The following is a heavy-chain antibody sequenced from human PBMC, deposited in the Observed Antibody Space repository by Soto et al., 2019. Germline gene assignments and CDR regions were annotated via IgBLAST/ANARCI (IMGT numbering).Heavy chain of an antibody. J-gene: IGHJ3*02. CDR3: ANPYPYYDFWSGHGGGAFDI. CDR1: GFTFRYHG. V-gene: IGHV3-49*02. Sequence: LRLSCAASGFTFRYHGMSWVRQAPGKGLEWVGFTRSKAYGGTTEYAASVKGRFTISRDDSKSIAYLQMNSLKTEDTAVYYCANPYPYYDFWSGHGGGAFDIWGQGTMVTVSS. D-gene: IGHD3-3*01. CDR2: TRSKAYGGTT.